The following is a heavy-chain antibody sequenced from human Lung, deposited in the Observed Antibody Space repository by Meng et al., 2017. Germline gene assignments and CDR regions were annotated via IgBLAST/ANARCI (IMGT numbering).Heavy chain of an antibody. CDR2: IIDSGST. J-gene: IGHJ4*02. CDR1: GGYFSGYY. D-gene: IGHD6-19*01. V-gene: IGHV4-34*02. CDR3: VRRTYSSGWYFDY. Sequence: QVQLQQWGAGLLKPSETLDLTCAVYGGYFSGYYWSWIRQPPGKGLEWIGEIIDSGSTNYNPSLKSRVTISVDTSKNQFSLRVTSVTAADRAVYYCVRRTYSSGWYFDYWGQGTLVTVSS.